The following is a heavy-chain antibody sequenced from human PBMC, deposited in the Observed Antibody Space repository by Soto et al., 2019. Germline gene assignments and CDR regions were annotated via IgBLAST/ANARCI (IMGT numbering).Heavy chain of an antibody. Sequence: QVQLQESGPGLVKPSETLSLTCTVSGGSISSYYWSWIRQPPGKGLEWIGYIYYSGSTNYNPSLKSRVTISVDTSKNQFSLKLSSVTAADTAVYYCARSSYDFWSGYYPNYYFDYWGQGTLVTVSS. CDR3: ARSSYDFWSGYYPNYYFDY. D-gene: IGHD3-3*01. V-gene: IGHV4-59*01. CDR2: IYYSGST. CDR1: GGSISSYY. J-gene: IGHJ4*02.